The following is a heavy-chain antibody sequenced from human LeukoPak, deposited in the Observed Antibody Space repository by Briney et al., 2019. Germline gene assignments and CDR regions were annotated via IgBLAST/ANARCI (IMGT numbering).Heavy chain of an antibody. CDR1: GGSISSYY. Sequence: PSETLSLTCTVSGGSISSYYWSWIRQPAGKGLEWIGRIYTSGSTNYNPSLNSRVTMSVDTSKNQFSLKLSSVTAADTAVYYCASGGYSYASHLWGRGTLVTVSS. J-gene: IGHJ2*01. D-gene: IGHD5-18*01. CDR3: ASGGYSYASHL. CDR2: IYTSGST. V-gene: IGHV4-4*07.